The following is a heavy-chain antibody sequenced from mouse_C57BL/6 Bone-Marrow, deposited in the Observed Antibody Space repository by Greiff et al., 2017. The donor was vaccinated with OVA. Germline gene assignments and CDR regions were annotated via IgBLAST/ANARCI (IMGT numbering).Heavy chain of an antibody. J-gene: IGHJ3*01. V-gene: IGHV1-82*01. D-gene: IGHD1-1*01. CDR2: IYPGDGDT. Sequence: QVHVKQSGPELVKPGASVKISCKASGYAFSSSWMNWVKQRPGKGLAWIGRIYPGDGDTNYNGKFKGKATLTADKSSSTAYMQLSSLTSEDSAVYFCANTYGSSYETWFACWGQGTLVTVSA. CDR1: GYAFSSSW. CDR3: ANTYGSSYETWFAC.